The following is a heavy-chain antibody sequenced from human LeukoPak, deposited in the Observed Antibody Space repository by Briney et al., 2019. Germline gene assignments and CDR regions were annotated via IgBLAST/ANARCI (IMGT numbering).Heavy chain of an antibody. CDR1: GFTFSSYG. CDR3: AKDMSSGWRTGVFDY. V-gene: IGHV3-30*18. Sequence: GRSLRLSCAASGFTFSSYGMHWVRQAPGKGLEWVAVISYDGSNKYYADSVKGRFTISRDNSKNTLYLQKNSLRAEDTAVYYCAKDMSSGWRTGVFDYWGQGTLVTVSS. J-gene: IGHJ4*02. CDR2: ISYDGSNK. D-gene: IGHD6-19*01.